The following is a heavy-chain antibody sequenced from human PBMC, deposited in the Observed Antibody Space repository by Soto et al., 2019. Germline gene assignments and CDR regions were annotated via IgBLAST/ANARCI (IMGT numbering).Heavy chain of an antibody. CDR1: GGTFNSYA. V-gene: IGHV1-69*12. J-gene: IGHJ6*02. Sequence: QVQLVQSGVEVKKPGSSVKVSCKASGGTFNSYAIDWVRQAPGQGLEWMGGIIPIFGTTNYAQKLQGRVKLTADESTRTAYMELSTLTSEDTAVYYRARGTVTGSEYNFYYYGMDVWGQGTTVIVSS. CDR2: IIPIFGTT. CDR3: ARGTVTGSEYNFYYYGMDV. D-gene: IGHD1-1*01.